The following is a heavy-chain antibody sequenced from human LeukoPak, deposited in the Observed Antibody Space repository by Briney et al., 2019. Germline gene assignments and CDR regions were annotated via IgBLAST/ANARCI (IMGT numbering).Heavy chain of an antibody. CDR2: ISSSSSYI. J-gene: IGHJ4*02. CDR1: GFTFSSYW. Sequence: PGGTLRLSCAASGFTFSSYWMHWVRQAPGKWLVWVSSISSSSSYIYYADSVKGRFTISRDNAKNSLYLQMNSLRAEDTAVYYCARLPEGARVLWFGESTFGPLDYWGQGTLVTVSS. D-gene: IGHD3-10*01. V-gene: IGHV3-21*01. CDR3: ARLPEGARVLWFGESTFGPLDY.